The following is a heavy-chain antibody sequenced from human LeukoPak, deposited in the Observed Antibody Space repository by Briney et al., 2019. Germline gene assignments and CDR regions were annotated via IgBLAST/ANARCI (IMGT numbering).Heavy chain of an antibody. D-gene: IGHD2-2*01. J-gene: IGHJ6*03. Sequence: ASVKVSCKASGGTFSSYAISWVRQAPGQGLEWMGGIIPIFGTANYAQKFQGRVTITADESTSTAYMELSSLRSEDTAVYYCAVVVPAAQSYYYYYMDVWGKGTTVTISS. CDR1: GGTFSSYA. CDR2: IIPIFGTA. CDR3: AVVVPAAQSYYYYYMDV. V-gene: IGHV1-69*13.